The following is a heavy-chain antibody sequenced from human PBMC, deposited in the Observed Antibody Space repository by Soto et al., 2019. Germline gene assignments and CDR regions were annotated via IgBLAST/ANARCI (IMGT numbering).Heavy chain of an antibody. CDR3: ASAESWNKPPDY. Sequence: EMQLVESGGGLVQPGGSLRLSCAASGFSFSNYWMHWVRQAPGKGLVWVSRINTDGSTTSYADSVKSRFTISRDNAKNTLFLQVNSLGAEDTAVYHCASAESWNKPPDYWGQGILVTVSS. D-gene: IGHD1-1*01. CDR2: INTDGSTT. V-gene: IGHV3-74*01. J-gene: IGHJ4*02. CDR1: GFSFSNYW.